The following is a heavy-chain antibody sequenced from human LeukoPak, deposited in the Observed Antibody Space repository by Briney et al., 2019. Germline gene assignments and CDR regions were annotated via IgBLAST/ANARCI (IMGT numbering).Heavy chain of an antibody. CDR3: ARDLRSGAYYYFYMGV. D-gene: IGHD3-3*01. CDR1: GFTFSSYG. CDR2: VSSNGGRT. J-gene: IGHJ6*03. V-gene: IGHV3-64*01. Sequence: GGSLRLSCESSGFTFSSYGMHWVRQAPGKGLEYVAAVSSNGGRTYYANSVKGRFTISRDNSRNTLYLQMGSLRAEDTAVYYCARDLRSGAYYYFYMGVWGNGTTVVVSS.